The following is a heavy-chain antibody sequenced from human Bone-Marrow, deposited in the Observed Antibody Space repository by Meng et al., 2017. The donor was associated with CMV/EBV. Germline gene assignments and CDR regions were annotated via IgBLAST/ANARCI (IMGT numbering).Heavy chain of an antibody. D-gene: IGHD3-16*01. J-gene: IGHJ4*02. V-gene: IGHV3-15*01. CDR3: TTDIPFTRGGAIAY. Sequence: GSLRLSCVASGFTFTDLWMTWVRQAPGKGLEWVGRIKSKVDGETPDYAAPVQGRFTISRDDSKNTLYLQMKSLKTEDTAVYYCTTDIPFTRGGAIAYCGQGTLVTVSS. CDR1: GFTFTDLW. CDR2: IKSKVDGETP.